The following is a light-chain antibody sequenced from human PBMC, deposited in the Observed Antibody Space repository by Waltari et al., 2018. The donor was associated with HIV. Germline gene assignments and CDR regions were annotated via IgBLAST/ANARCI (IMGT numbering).Light chain of an antibody. CDR2: GVP. CDR1: TTDIGGYNY. CDR3: CSYTNLTTHYVL. Sequence: QSALTQPAAVSGPPGQSIATSCNGTTTDIGGYNYVSCYPRHRDKAPTLIIFGVPNRTYGITMHFSGSKSGNTASPTISGLQAEDEADDYCCSYTNLTTHYVLFGGGTKLTVL. V-gene: IGLV2-14*03. J-gene: IGLJ2*01.